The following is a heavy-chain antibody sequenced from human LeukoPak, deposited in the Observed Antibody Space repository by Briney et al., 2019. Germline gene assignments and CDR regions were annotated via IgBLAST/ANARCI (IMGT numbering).Heavy chain of an antibody. Sequence: GGSLRRSCAASGFTFSSYWRSWIRQAPGKGLEWVANIKQDGSEKYYVDSVKGRFTISRDNAKNSLYLQMNSLRAEDTAVYYCAPPLGRIAAFHDYWPQRTLVTVSS. CDR1: GFTFSSYW. CDR2: IKQDGSEK. V-gene: IGHV3-7*01. CDR3: APPLGRIAAFHDY. J-gene: IGHJ4*02. D-gene: IGHD6-13*01.